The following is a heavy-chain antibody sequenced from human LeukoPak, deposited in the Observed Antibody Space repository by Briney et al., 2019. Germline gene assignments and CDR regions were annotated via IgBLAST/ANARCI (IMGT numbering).Heavy chain of an antibody. CDR1: GGSISTYY. D-gene: IGHD4-23*01. V-gene: IGHV4-59*08. CDR3: ARLPRWSVGMDV. CDR2: ISDTGYT. J-gene: IGHJ6*02. Sequence: PSETLSLTCTVSGGSISTYYWTWIRQPPGKGLEWIGYISDTGYTNYNPSLKSRVTISLDMSKNQFSLKLSSVTAADTAAYYCARLPRWSVGMDVWGQGTTVTVSS.